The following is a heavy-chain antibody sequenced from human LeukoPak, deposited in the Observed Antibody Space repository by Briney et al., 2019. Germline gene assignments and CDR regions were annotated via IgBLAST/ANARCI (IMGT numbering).Heavy chain of an antibody. CDR2: IYYRGST. CDR1: GXSINNYY. CDR3: ARGGDYGDLRYFDY. V-gene: IGHV4-59*01. J-gene: IGHJ4*02. Sequence: SETLSPTCTVSGXSINNYYWSWIRQPPGKGLEWIGYIYYRGSTNYNPSLKSRVTFSVDTSKNQFSPKLNSVTAADTAVYYCARGGDYGDLRYFDYWGQGTLVTVSS. D-gene: IGHD4-17*01.